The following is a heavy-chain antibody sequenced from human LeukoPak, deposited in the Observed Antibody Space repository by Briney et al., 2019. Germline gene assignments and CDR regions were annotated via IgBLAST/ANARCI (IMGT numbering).Heavy chain of an antibody. CDR1: GGSLSGFF. Sequence: SETLSLTCTVSGGSLSGFFWTWIRQPPGKELEWIGSIYISGRSTKYNPSLRSRLTISVDTSKSQFSLKLNSATAADTAVYYCARTSRLYYGSGSNLTPWPAGMDVWGQGTTVTVSS. J-gene: IGHJ6*02. CDR2: IYISGRST. D-gene: IGHD3-10*01. V-gene: IGHV4-4*08. CDR3: ARTSRLYYGSGSNLTPWPAGMDV.